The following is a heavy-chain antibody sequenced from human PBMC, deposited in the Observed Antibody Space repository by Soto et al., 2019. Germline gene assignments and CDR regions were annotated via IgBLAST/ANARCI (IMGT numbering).Heavy chain of an antibody. CDR3: ARGVVKRSRGVIWTKGWFDH. J-gene: IGHJ5*02. CDR2: INHSGIT. V-gene: IGHV4-34*01. Sequence: QVQLQPWCAGLLKPSETLSLTCAVYGGSFSEYYWSWIRQPPGKGLEWIGEINHSGITNYNPSLKRRVTISVDSSKNQFSLKMSSMTATDTAVYYCARGVVKRSRGVIWTKGWFDHWGQGTLVTVSS. D-gene: IGHD3-10*01. CDR1: GGSFSEYY.